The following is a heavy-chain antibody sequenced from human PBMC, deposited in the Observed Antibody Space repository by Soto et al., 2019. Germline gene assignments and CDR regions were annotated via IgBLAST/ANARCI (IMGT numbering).Heavy chain of an antibody. V-gene: IGHV1-69*01. Sequence: QVQLVQSGAEVKKPGSSVKVSCKASGGTFSSYAISWVRQAPGQGLEWMGGIIPIFGTANYAQKFQGRVTITADESTRTAYMELSSLRSEDTAVYYCARDYLRGTTFSYYYGMDVWGQGTTVTVSS. CDR3: ARDYLRGTTFSYYYGMDV. CDR1: GGTFSSYA. J-gene: IGHJ6*02. CDR2: IIPIFGTA. D-gene: IGHD3-16*01.